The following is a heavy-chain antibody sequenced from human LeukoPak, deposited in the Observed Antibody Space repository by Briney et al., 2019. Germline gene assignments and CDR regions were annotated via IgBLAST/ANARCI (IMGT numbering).Heavy chain of an antibody. D-gene: IGHD3-3*01. J-gene: IGHJ4*02. CDR3: ARVTEWSFDD. V-gene: IGHV3-72*01. CDR1: GFNFSDHY. CDR2: SRNKANSYST. Sequence: PGGSLRLSWAVSGFNFSDHYMDWVRQAPVKGLEWVGRSRNKANSYSTEYAASVKGRFTISRDDSKNSLYLQMGSLKGEDTAVYHCARVTEWSFDDWGQGTLVTVSS.